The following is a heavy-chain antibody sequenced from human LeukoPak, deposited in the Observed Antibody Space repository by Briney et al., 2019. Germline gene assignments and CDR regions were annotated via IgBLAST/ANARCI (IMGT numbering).Heavy chain of an antibody. CDR1: GYSFTSYW. D-gene: IGHD3-3*01. Sequence: GESLKISWKGSGYSFTSYWIGWVRQMPGKGLQWMGIIYPGDSDTRYSPSFQGQVTISADKSISTAYLQWSSLKASDTVMYHCARLGFGVALTQYYYYYMGVWGKGTTVTVSS. J-gene: IGHJ6*03. CDR2: IYPGDSDT. V-gene: IGHV5-51*01. CDR3: ARLGFGVALTQYYYYYMGV.